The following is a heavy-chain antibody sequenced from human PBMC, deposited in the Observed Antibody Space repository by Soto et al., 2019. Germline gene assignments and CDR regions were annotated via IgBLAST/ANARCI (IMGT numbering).Heavy chain of an antibody. CDR2: INAGNGNT. Sequence: ASVKVSCKASGYTFTSYAMHWVRQAPGQRLEWMGWINAGNGNTKYSQKFQGRVTITRDTSASTAYMELSSLRSEGTAVDYCARSYHDFCSGYYGYWGQGTLVTVSS. D-gene: IGHD3-3*01. J-gene: IGHJ4*02. V-gene: IGHV1-3*01. CDR1: GYTFTSYA. CDR3: ARSYHDFCSGYYGY.